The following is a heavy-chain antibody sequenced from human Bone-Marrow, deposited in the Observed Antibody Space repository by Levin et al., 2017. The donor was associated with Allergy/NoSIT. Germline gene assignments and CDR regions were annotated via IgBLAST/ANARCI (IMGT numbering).Heavy chain of an antibody. CDR3: ARGVVVADTGNWFDP. V-gene: IGHV1-69*13. CDR1: GGTFTTYL. J-gene: IGHJ5*02. D-gene: IGHD6-19*01. CDR2: IIPMFGTP. Sequence: ASVKVSCKSSGGTFTTYLFGWVRQAPGQGLEWMGGIIPMFGTPNYAQKFKGRVIITADESTNTVYMELNSLGFDDSAVYYCARGVVVADTGNWFDPWGRGTLVIVSS.